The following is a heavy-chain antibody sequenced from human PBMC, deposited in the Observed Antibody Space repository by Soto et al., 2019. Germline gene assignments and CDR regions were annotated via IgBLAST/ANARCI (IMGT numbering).Heavy chain of an antibody. CDR1: GGSISNYY. V-gene: IGHV4-4*07. CDR3: ARDDNGENGRAFDP. Sequence: PSETLSLTCTVSGGSISNYYWSWIRQPAGKGLEWIGRIYTSGNTNYNPSLKGRVTMSVDMSKNQFSLKLSSVAAADTAAYYCARDDNGENGRAFDPWGQGTLVTVSS. J-gene: IGHJ5*02. CDR2: IYTSGNT. D-gene: IGHD4-17*01.